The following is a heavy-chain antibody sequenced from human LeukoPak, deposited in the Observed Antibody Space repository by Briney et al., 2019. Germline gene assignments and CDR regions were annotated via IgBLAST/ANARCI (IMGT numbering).Heavy chain of an antibody. Sequence: SETLSLTCAVSGGSINTYYWSWIRQPPGKGLEWIGYIYTTGNTNYNPSLKGRVTISLDTSKNQFSLHLSSVPAADTAVYYCAKHDTVFGAAHFYMDVWGKGTTVTVFS. CDR1: GGSINTYY. J-gene: IGHJ6*03. CDR3: AKHDTVFGAAHFYMDV. D-gene: IGHD3-3*01. V-gene: IGHV4-4*09. CDR2: IYTTGNT.